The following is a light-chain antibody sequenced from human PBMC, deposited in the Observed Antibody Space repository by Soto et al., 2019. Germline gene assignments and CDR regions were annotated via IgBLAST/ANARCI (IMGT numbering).Light chain of an antibody. J-gene: IGKJ1*01. V-gene: IGKV3-20*01. CDR3: QPYARMT. Sequence: IGLTQSPCTLSLSPGERATLSFRASQSVSSSYLAWYQQKPGQAPRLLIYGASSRATGIPDRFSGSGSGTDFTLTISRLEPEDFAVYYCQPYARMTFGQGTKVDIK. CDR2: GAS. CDR1: QSVSSSY.